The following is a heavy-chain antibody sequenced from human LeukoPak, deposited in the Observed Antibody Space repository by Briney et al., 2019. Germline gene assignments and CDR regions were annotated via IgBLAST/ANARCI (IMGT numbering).Heavy chain of an antibody. CDR1: GGSISSYY. CDR3: ARRRVNCGGDCYSGNGDDAFDI. D-gene: IGHD2-21*01. CDR2: IYYSGST. Sequence: SETLSLTCTVSGGSISSYYWSWIRQPPGKGLEWIGYIYYSGSTNYNPSLKSRVTISVDTSKNQFSLKLSSVTAADTAVYYCARRRVNCGGDCYSGNGDDAFDIWGQGTMVTVSS. J-gene: IGHJ3*02. V-gene: IGHV4-59*01.